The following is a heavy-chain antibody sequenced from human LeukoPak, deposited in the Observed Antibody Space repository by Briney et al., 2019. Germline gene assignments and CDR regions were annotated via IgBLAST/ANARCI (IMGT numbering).Heavy chain of an antibody. CDR1: GYTFTGYY. Sequence: ASVKVSCKASGYTFTGYYMHWVRQAPGQGLEWMGWINPNSGGTNYAQKFQGWVTMTRDTSISTAYMELSRLRSDDTAVYYCARRAPVLELRSYDYYYMDVWGKGTTVTVSS. D-gene: IGHD1-7*01. CDR3: ARRAPVLELRSYDYYYMDV. V-gene: IGHV1-2*04. J-gene: IGHJ6*03. CDR2: INPNSGGT.